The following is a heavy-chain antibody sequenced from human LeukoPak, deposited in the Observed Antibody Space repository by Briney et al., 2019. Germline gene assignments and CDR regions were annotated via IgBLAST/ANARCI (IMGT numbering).Heavy chain of an antibody. CDR2: ISDIGSI. CDR3: AGHHPRNTVDF. J-gene: IGHJ4*02. CDR1: GGSISSYY. D-gene: IGHD2/OR15-2a*01. Sequence: SETLSLTCTVSGGSISSYYWSWIRQRPGKGLEWIAYISDIGSINYNPSLKSRVTISLETSKNQFSLKLSSVTAADTAVYYCAGHHPRNTVDFWGQGTLVTVSS. V-gene: IGHV4-59*08.